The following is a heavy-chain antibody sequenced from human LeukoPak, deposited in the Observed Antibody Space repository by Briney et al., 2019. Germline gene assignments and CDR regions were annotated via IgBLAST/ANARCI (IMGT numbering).Heavy chain of an antibody. J-gene: IGHJ4*02. CDR2: ISGSGGST. Sequence: PGGSLRLSCAASGFTFSSYAMSWVRQAPGKGLEWVSAISGSGGSTYYADSVKGRFTISRDNSKNTLYLQMNSLRAEDTAVYYCAKAPWNDDGWIRYFDYWGQGTLVTVSS. CDR1: GFTFSSYA. D-gene: IGHD1-1*01. CDR3: AKAPWNDDGWIRYFDY. V-gene: IGHV3-23*01.